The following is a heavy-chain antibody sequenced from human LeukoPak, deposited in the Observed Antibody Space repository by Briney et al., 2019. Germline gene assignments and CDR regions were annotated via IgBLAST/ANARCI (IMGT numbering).Heavy chain of an antibody. CDR2: INTNTGNP. V-gene: IGHV7-4-1*02. Sequence: GASVKVSCKASGYTFTSYGISWVRQAPGQGLEWMGWINTNTGNPTYAQGFTGRFVFSLDTSVSTAYLQISSLKAEDTAVYYCARDSDSSGYLGIYYYYYMDVWGKGTTVTVSS. D-gene: IGHD3-22*01. CDR1: GYTFTSYG. J-gene: IGHJ6*03. CDR3: ARDSDSSGYLGIYYYYYMDV.